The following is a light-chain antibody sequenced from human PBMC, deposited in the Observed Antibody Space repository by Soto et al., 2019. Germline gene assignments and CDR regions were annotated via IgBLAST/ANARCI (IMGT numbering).Light chain of an antibody. V-gene: IGKV1-9*01. CDR3: QQLHSYPLT. CDR2: TAS. Sequence: DIPLTQSPSFLSASVGDRVTVTCRASQGINSYLAWYQQKPGKAPKLLIYTASTLQSGVPSRFSGSGSGTEFTLTITSLQPEDFAAYYCQQLHSYPLTFGGGTKVDIK. CDR1: QGINSY. J-gene: IGKJ4*01.